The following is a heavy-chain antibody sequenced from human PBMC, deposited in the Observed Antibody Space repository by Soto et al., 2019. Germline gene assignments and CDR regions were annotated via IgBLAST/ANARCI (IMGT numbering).Heavy chain of an antibody. D-gene: IGHD2-2*01. V-gene: IGHV3-21*01. CDR2: ISSSSSYI. J-gene: IGHJ6*03. CDR1: GFTFSSYS. Sequence: GGSLRLSCAASGFTFSSYSMNWVRQAPGKGLEWVSSISSSSSYIYYADSVKGRFTISRDNAKNSLYLKMNSLRAEDTAVYYCARDAVGYCSSTSCPEGYYYYYMDVWGKGTTVTVSS. CDR3: ARDAVGYCSSTSCPEGYYYYYMDV.